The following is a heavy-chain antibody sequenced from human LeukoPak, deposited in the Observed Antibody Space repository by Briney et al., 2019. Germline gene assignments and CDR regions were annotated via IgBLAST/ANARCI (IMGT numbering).Heavy chain of an antibody. V-gene: IGHV4-34*01. D-gene: IGHD3-10*01. J-gene: IGHJ4*02. CDR3: ARGSRDYGSGSFDY. Sequence: SETLSLTCAVYGGSFSGYYWSWIRQPPGKGLEWIGEINHSGSTNYNPSLKSRVTISLDTTKNQVSLKLSSVTAADTAVYYCARGSRDYGSGSFDYWGPGTRVTVSS. CDR2: INHSGST. CDR1: GGSFSGYY.